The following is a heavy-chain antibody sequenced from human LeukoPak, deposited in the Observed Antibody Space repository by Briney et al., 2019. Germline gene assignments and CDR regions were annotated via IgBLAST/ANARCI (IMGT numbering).Heavy chain of an antibody. D-gene: IGHD2-2*02. V-gene: IGHV3-53*01. Sequence: PGGSLRLSCAASGFTVSSKYMSWVRQAPGKGLEWVSVTYSGGSTFYADSVKGRFTISRDNSKNTLYLQMNSLRAEDTAVYYCARCGDTSCYTGFDYWGQGTLVTVSS. CDR3: ARCGDTSCYTGFDY. CDR2: TYSGGST. CDR1: GFTVSSKY. J-gene: IGHJ4*02.